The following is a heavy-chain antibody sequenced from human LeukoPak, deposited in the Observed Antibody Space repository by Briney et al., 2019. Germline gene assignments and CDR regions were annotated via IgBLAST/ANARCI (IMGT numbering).Heavy chain of an antibody. V-gene: IGHV4-34*01. Sequence: PSETLSLTCAVYGGSFSGYYWSWIRQPPGKGLEWVGEINHSGSTNYNPSLKSRVTISVDTSKNQFSLKLSSVTAADTAVYYCARASRKDIVQMVYVTFDYWGQGTLVTVSS. CDR2: INHSGST. D-gene: IGHD2-8*01. J-gene: IGHJ4*02. CDR3: ARASRKDIVQMVYVTFDY. CDR1: GGSFSGYY.